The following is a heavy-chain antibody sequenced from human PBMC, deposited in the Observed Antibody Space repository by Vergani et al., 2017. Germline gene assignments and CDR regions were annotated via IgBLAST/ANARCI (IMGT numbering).Heavy chain of an antibody. CDR3: ARDHKDTMIEKRVAFAI. D-gene: IGHD3-22*01. J-gene: IGHJ3*02. CDR1: GGTFSSYA. Sequence: QVQLVQSGAEVKKPGSSVKVSCKASGGTFSSYAISWVRQAPGQGLEWMGGIIPIFGTANYAQKFQGRVTITADESTSTAYMELSSLRSDDTAVYYCARDHKDTMIEKRVAFAIWGQGTMVTVSS. V-gene: IGHV1-69*01. CDR2: IIPIFGTA.